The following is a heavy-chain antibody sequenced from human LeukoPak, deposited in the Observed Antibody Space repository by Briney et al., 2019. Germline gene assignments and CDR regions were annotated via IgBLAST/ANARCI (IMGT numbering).Heavy chain of an antibody. D-gene: IGHD6-13*01. Sequence: ASVKVSCKASGYTFTGYFLHWVRRAPGQGFEWRGWINPNSGGTYYTQRFQGRVTMTTKTTISTAYMELSSLRSDDTADYYCARAQSLTAPAGTFANSWGQGTLVTVSS. CDR3: ARAQSLTAPAGTFANS. CDR2: INPNSGGT. J-gene: IGHJ4*02. V-gene: IGHV1-2*02. CDR1: GYTFTGYF.